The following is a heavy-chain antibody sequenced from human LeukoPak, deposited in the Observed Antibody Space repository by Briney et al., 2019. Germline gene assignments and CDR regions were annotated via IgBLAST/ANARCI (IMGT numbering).Heavy chain of an antibody. CDR2: IYTSGST. D-gene: IGHD3-3*01. CDR3: ASDNYDFWSGYPRLGYYYYYMDV. CDR1: GGSISSGSYY. J-gene: IGHJ6*03. Sequence: PSETLSLTCTVSGGSISSGSYYWSWIRQPAGKGLEWIGRIYTSGSTNYNPSLKSRVTISVDTSKNQFSLKLSSVTAADTAVYYCASDNYDFWSGYPRLGYYYYYMDVWGNGTTVTVSS. V-gene: IGHV4-61*02.